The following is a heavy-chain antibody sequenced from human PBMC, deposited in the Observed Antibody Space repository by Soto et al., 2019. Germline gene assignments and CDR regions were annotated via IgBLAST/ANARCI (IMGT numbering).Heavy chain of an antibody. CDR3: ARALILTGYYIHDAFDI. Sequence: QVQLQESGPGLVKPSETLSLTCTVSGGSISSYYWSWIRQPPGKGLEWIGYIYSGSTNYNPSLKIRVTISVDTSKNQFSLKLSSVTAADTAVYYCARALILTGYYIHDAFDIWGQGTMVTVSS. D-gene: IGHD3-9*01. CDR1: GGSISSYY. CDR2: IYSGST. V-gene: IGHV4-59*01. J-gene: IGHJ3*02.